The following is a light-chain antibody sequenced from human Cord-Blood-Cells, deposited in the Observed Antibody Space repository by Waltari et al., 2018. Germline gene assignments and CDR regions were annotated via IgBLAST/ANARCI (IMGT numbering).Light chain of an antibody. CDR2: DVS. Sequence: QSALTQPRSVSGSPGQSLTISCTGTSSDVGGYNYVPWYQQHPGKAPKLMIYDVSKRPSGVPDRFSGSKSGNTASLTISGLQAEDEADYYCCSYAGSYTYVFGTGTKVTVL. CDR1: SSDVGGYNY. J-gene: IGLJ1*01. CDR3: CSYAGSYTYV. V-gene: IGLV2-11*01.